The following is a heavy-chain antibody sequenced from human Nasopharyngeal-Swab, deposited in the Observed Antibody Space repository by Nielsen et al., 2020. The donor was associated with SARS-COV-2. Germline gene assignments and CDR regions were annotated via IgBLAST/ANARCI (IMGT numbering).Heavy chain of an antibody. CDR3: ARIRVEELRGFDY. Sequence: LSCAASGFTFSSYSMNWIRQPPGKGLEWIGEINHSGSTNYNPSLKSRVTISVDTSKNQFSLKLTSVTSADTAMYYCARIRVEELRGFDYWGQGTLVTVSS. D-gene: IGHD1-26*01. V-gene: IGHV4-34*01. CDR1: GFTFSSYS. CDR2: INHSGST. J-gene: IGHJ4*02.